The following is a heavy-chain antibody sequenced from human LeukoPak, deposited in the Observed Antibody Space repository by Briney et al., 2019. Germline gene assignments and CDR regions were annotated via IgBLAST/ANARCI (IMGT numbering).Heavy chain of an antibody. CDR3: ARDLGSGAFDI. CDR1: GGTFSSYA. D-gene: IGHD3-10*01. Sequence: SVKVSCKVSGGTFSSYAINWVRQAPGQGLEWMGRILPILGIANYAQKFQRRVTITADKSTSTAYMELSSLRSEDTAVYYCARDLGSGAFDIWGQGTMVTVSS. J-gene: IGHJ3*02. CDR2: ILPILGIA. V-gene: IGHV1-69*04.